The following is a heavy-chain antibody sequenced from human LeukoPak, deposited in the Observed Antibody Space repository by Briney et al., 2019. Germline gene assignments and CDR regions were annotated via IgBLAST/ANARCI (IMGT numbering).Heavy chain of an antibody. CDR2: IYHSGST. CDR3: ARHRSDFYSYDY. CDR1: GGSISSSNW. Sequence: SETLSLTCAVSGGSISSSNWWRWGRRPPGKGLEWIGEIYHSGSTNYNPSLKSRVTISVDKSKNQFSLKLSSVTAADTAVYYCARHRSDFYSYDYWGQGTLVTVSS. J-gene: IGHJ4*02. V-gene: IGHV4-4*02. D-gene: IGHD2-15*01.